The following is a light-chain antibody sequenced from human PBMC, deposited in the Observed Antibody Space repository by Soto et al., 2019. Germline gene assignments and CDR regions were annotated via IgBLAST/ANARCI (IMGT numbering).Light chain of an antibody. CDR3: QQHNNWPPSIT. Sequence: EIVLTQSPATLSLSPGERATFSCRASQSVSSYLAWFQQKPGQAPRLLIYDASTRATGIAARFSGSGSRTGFTLTISSLEPEDFAVYYCQQHNNWPPSITFGQGTRLEIK. J-gene: IGKJ5*01. CDR1: QSVSSY. V-gene: IGKV3-11*01. CDR2: DAS.